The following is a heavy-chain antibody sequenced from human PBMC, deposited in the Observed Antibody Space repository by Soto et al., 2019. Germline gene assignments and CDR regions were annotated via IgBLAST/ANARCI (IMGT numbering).Heavy chain of an antibody. Sequence: SETLSLTCTVSGGSISSSSYYWGWIRRPPGKGLEWIGSIYYSGSTYYNPSLKSRVTISVDTSKNQFSLRLSSVTAADTAVYYCARWGRESVGYCSSTSCYAYNYFDYWGQGTLVTVSS. CDR3: ARWGRESVGYCSSTSCYAYNYFDY. J-gene: IGHJ4*02. D-gene: IGHD2-2*01. CDR2: IYYSGST. V-gene: IGHV4-39*01. CDR1: GGSISSSSYY.